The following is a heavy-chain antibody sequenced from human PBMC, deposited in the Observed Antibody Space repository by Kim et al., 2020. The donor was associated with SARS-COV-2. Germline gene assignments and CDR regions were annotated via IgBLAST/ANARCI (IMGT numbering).Heavy chain of an antibody. CDR3: AREPSTYFDY. CDR2: T. Sequence: TNSADAVEGRFTIARNDSKNTVYLQMNSLRAEDTAVYFCAREPSTYFDYWGQGTLVTVSS. J-gene: IGHJ4*02. V-gene: IGHV3-53*01.